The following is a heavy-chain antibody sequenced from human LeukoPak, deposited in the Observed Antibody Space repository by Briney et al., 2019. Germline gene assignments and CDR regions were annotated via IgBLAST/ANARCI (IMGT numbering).Heavy chain of an antibody. CDR2: IHPNSGDT. CDR1: GYTFTGNY. D-gene: IGHD4-17*01. V-gene: IGHV1-2*02. CDR3: ARARGYGGTSDTFDI. Sequence: ASVKVSCKASGYTFTGNYIHWVRQAPGQGLEWMGRIHPNSGDTSFAQQFQGGVTMIRDTSISTAYMELSSLRSDDTAVYYCARARGYGGTSDTFDIWGQGTMVTVSS. J-gene: IGHJ3*02.